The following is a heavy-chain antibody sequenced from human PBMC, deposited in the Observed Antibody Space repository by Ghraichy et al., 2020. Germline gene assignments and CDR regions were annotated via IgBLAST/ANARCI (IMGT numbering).Heavy chain of an antibody. Sequence: SETLSLTCAVSGGSINSGGYSWSWIRQAPGKGLEWIGYIYHSGSTTYNPSLKSRVIISVDTSKNQFSLKLSSVTAADTAVYYCAVSNGSGRYHFDYWGQGTLVTVSS. CDR2: IYHSGST. CDR1: GGSINSGGYS. D-gene: IGHD3-10*01. V-gene: IGHV4-30-4*07. CDR3: AVSNGSGRYHFDY. J-gene: IGHJ4*02.